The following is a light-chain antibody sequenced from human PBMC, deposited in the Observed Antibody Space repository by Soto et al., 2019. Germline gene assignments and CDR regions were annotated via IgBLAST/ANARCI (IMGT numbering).Light chain of an antibody. Sequence: DIQMTQSPSTLSASVGDRVTITCRASQSISSWLAWYQQKPGKAPKLLIYDASSLEIVFPSRFSGSGSGTEFTLTISSLQPDDFATYYCQQYNSYSTFGQGTKVDIK. V-gene: IGKV1-5*01. CDR1: QSISSW. CDR2: DAS. J-gene: IGKJ1*01. CDR3: QQYNSYST.